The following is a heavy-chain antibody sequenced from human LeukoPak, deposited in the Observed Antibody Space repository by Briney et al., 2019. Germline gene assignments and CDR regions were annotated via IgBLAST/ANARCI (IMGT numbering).Heavy chain of an antibody. J-gene: IGHJ5*02. V-gene: IGHV1-69*05. D-gene: IGHD4-17*01. CDR1: GYTFMSYG. CDR2: IMPLFGTA. Sequence: SVRVSCKASGYTFMSYGISWVRQAPGQGLEWLGGIMPLFGTAGYAQKFQGRVTITKDESTRIVYLELTSLTSDDTAVYYCARDVHGDYGSGWFDPWGQGTLVSVSS. CDR3: ARDVHGDYGSGWFDP.